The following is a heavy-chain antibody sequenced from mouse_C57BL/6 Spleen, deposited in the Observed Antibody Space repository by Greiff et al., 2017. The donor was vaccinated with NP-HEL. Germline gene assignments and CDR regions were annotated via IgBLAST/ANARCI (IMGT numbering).Heavy chain of an antibody. D-gene: IGHD2-4*01. CDR2: ISSGGSYT. CDR1: GFTFSSYG. Sequence: EVKLMESGGDLVKPGGSLKLSCAASGFTFSSYGMSWVRQTPDKRLEWVATISSGGSYTYYPDSVKGRFTISRDNAKNTLYLQMSSLKSEDTAMYYCARRGDYDVPYFAMDDWGQGTSVTVSS. V-gene: IGHV5-6*02. CDR3: ARRGDYDVPYFAMDD. J-gene: IGHJ4*01.